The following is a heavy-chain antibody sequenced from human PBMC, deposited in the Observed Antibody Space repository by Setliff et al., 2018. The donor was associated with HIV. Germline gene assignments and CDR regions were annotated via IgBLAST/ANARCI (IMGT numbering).Heavy chain of an antibody. CDR3: ARGADHFDTSGYYSFFDP. J-gene: IGHJ5*02. CDR2: INIDSGHT. V-gene: IGHV1-18*01. CDR1: GYSFTAYG. D-gene: IGHD3-22*01. Sequence: ASVKVSCKASGYSFTAYGISWVRQAPGQGFEWMGWINIDSGHTNFAQKFQDRVTVTTDTSTNTTYMELSSLKSDDTAVYYCARGADHFDTSGYYSFFDPWGQGTLVTVSS.